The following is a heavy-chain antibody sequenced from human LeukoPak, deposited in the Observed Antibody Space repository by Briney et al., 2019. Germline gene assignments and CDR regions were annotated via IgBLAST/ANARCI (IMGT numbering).Heavy chain of an antibody. Sequence: PSETLSLTCTVSGGSISSSSYYWGWIRQPPGKGLEWIGSIYTSGSTNYNPSLKSRVTISVDTSKNQFSLKLSSVTAADTAVYYCASGSRKGFGELYYFYYYMDVWGKGTTVTISS. CDR2: IYTSGST. V-gene: IGHV4-39*01. J-gene: IGHJ6*03. D-gene: IGHD3-10*01. CDR1: GGSISSSSYY. CDR3: ASGSRKGFGELYYFYYYMDV.